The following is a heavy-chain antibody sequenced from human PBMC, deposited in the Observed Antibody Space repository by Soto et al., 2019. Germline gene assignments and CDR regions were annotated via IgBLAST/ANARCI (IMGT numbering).Heavy chain of an antibody. Sequence: PGGSLRLSCAASGFTFDEYAMYWVRQVLGKGLEWVSSISWNSGNIGYADSVKGRFTTSRDNAKNSLYLQMNSLRPEDTALYYCVRSKGGYSYGTPFDYWGQGTLVTVSS. CDR3: VRSKGGYSYGTPFDY. V-gene: IGHV3-9*01. CDR1: GFTFDEYA. D-gene: IGHD5-18*01. J-gene: IGHJ4*02. CDR2: ISWNSGNI.